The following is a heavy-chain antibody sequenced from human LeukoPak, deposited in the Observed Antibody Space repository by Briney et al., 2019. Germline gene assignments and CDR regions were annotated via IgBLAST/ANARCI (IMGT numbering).Heavy chain of an antibody. D-gene: IGHD3-10*01. CDR1: GFTLNNYA. CDR2: IGGSGSTT. CDR3: AKLWSAGDSDC. Sequence: HTGGSLRLSCAASGFTLNNYAMSWVRQAPGKGLEWVSGIGGSGSTTYYTDSVKGRFTMSRDNSKNTLFLQMNSLRADDTARYYCAKLWSAGDSDCWGQGTLVTVSA. V-gene: IGHV3-23*01. J-gene: IGHJ4*02.